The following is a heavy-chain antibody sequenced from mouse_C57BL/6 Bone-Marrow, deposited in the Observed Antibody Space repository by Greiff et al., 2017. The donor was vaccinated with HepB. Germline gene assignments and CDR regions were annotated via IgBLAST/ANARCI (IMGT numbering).Heavy chain of an antibody. V-gene: IGHV1-50*01. Sequence: VQLQQPGAELVKPGASVKLSCKASGYTFTSYWMPWVKQRPGQGLEWIGEIDPSDSYTNYNQKFKGKATLTVDTSSSTAYMQLSSLTSEDSAVYYCARRSLFTTVGAKLDYWGQGTTLTVTS. D-gene: IGHD1-1*01. J-gene: IGHJ2*01. CDR2: IDPSDSYT. CDR3: ARRSLFTTVGAKLDY. CDR1: GYTFTSYW.